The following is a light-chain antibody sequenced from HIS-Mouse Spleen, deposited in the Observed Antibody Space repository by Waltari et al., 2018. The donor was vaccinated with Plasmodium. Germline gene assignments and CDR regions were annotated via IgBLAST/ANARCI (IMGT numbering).Light chain of an antibody. Sequence: SYELTQPSSVSVSPGQTARIPCSGDVLAKKYARWFKQKPGQAPVLVIYKASERPSGSPERFSGSSSGTTVTLTISGAQVEDEADYYCYSAADNNWVFGGGTKLTVL. V-gene: IGLV3-27*01. CDR2: KAS. CDR3: YSAADNNWV. CDR1: VLAKKY. J-gene: IGLJ3*02.